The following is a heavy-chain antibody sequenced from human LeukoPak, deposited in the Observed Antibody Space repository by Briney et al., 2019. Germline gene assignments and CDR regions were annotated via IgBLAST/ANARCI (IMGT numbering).Heavy chain of an antibody. CDR3: ASLRGVFGGFFDY. Sequence: SQTLSLTCTVSGGSVNSGGYYWTWIRQPAGKGLEWIGRIYTSETTNYNPSLKSRVSISIDMSRNQFSLKLSSVTAADTAIYYCASLRGVFGGFFDYWGQGILVTVSS. CDR2: IYTSETT. CDR1: GGSVNSGGYY. D-gene: IGHD3-10*01. J-gene: IGHJ4*02. V-gene: IGHV4-61*02.